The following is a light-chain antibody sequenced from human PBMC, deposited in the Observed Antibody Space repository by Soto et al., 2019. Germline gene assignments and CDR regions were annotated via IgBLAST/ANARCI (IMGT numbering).Light chain of an antibody. CDR3: QSYDSSLSRRWV. V-gene: IGLV1-40*01. CDR2: G. J-gene: IGLJ3*02. Sequence: QSVLTQPPSVSGAPGQRVTISCTGSSXNIGAGYPVHWYQQLPGTAPKLLVAGNRPSGVPDRFSVSKSGASASLAITGLQAEDEADYYCQSYDSSLSRRWVFGGGTKVTVL. CDR1: SXNIGAGYP.